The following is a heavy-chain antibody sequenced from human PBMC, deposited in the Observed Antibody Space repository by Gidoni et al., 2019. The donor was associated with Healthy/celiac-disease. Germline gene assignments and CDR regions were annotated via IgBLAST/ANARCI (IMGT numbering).Heavy chain of an antibody. CDR3: ARSNSSSWVPTAGHDAFDI. CDR1: GGSISSSSYY. CDR2: IYYSGST. J-gene: IGHJ3*02. Sequence: QLQLQESGPGLVKPSETLSLTCTVSGGSISSSSYYWGWIRQPPGKGLEWMGSIYYSGSTYYNPSLKSLVIISVDTSKNQFSLKLSSVTAADTAVYYCARSNSSSWVPTAGHDAFDIWGQGTMVTVSS. V-gene: IGHV4-39*01. D-gene: IGHD6-13*01.